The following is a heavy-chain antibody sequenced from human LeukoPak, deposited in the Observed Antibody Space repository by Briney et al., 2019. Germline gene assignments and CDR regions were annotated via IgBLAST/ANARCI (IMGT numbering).Heavy chain of an antibody. CDR3: AKAGLGRGGAGAFDI. D-gene: IGHD3/OR15-3a*01. V-gene: IGHV3-23*01. Sequence: PGGSLRLSCAASGFTFSSYGMSWVRQAPGKGLEWVSAISGSGGSTYYADSVKGRFTISRDNSKNTLYLQMNSLRAEDTAVYYCAKAGLGRGGAGAFDIWGQGTMVTVSS. J-gene: IGHJ3*02. CDR2: ISGSGGST. CDR1: GFTFSSYG.